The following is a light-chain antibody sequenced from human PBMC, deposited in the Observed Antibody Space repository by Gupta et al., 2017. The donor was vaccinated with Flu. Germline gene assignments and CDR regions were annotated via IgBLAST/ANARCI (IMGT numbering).Light chain of an antibody. CDR3: HKYGTNVHT. CDR2: GAA. V-gene: IGKV4-1*01. Sequence: SDCLKCMLSETSSNKYWAVYRQKPRPATKRLSYGAATRDAGIRERLSGRGAGTDFTITISSLEAEEAAVYFCHKYGTNVHTCGEGTKVEIK. J-gene: IGKJ4*02. CDR1: KCMLSETSSNKY.